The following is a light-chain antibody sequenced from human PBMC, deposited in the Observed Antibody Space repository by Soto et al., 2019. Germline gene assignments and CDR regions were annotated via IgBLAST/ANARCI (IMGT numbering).Light chain of an antibody. CDR2: EVS. CDR1: SSDVGGYNY. CDR3: TSFTSSSTWV. Sequence: QSVLTQPASVSGSPGQSITISCTGTSSDVGGYNYVSWFQQHPGKAPKLKIYEVSNRPSGVSNRFSGSKSGYTASLTISELQAEDEADYYCTSFTSSSTWVFXGGTK. J-gene: IGLJ3*02. V-gene: IGLV2-14*03.